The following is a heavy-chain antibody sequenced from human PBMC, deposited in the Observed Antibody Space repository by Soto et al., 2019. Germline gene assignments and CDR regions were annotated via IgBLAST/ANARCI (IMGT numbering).Heavy chain of an antibody. J-gene: IGHJ4*02. CDR3: ARGRKNGYYDFWSGYSWYFDY. CDR2: INHSGST. Sequence: SETLSLTCAVYGGSFSGYYWSWIRQPPGKGLEWIGEINHSGSTNYNPSLKSRVTISVDTSKNQFSLKLSSVTAADTAVYYCARGRKNGYYDFWSGYSWYFDYWGQGTLVTVSS. V-gene: IGHV4-34*01. D-gene: IGHD3-3*01. CDR1: GGSFSGYY.